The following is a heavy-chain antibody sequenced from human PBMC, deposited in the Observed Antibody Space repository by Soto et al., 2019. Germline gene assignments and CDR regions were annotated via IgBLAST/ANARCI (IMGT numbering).Heavy chain of an antibody. Sequence: GGSLRLSCAVSGFTFSSYWMHWVRQAPGRGLVWVSRINADGNSISYPDSVKGRFTISRDNAKNTLYLQMNSLRAEDTAVYYCARGYLTNAFDIWGQGTMVTVSS. V-gene: IGHV3-74*01. J-gene: IGHJ3*02. CDR3: ARGYLTNAFDI. D-gene: IGHD3-9*01. CDR1: GFTFSSYW. CDR2: INADGNSI.